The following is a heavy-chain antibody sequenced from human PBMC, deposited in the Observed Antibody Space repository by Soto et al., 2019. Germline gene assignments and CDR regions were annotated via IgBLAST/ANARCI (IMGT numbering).Heavy chain of an antibody. D-gene: IGHD3-22*01. CDR1: GFTFSNFG. CDR2: VSYDGTHQ. J-gene: IGHJ4*02. V-gene: IGHV3-30*18. Sequence: PGGSLRLSCATSGFTFSNFGMHWVRQAPGKGLEWVALVSYDGTHQYYADSVKGRFTISRDNSKNTLYLQMNSLTPEDTAVYYCAKDLHEWELLPEFDYWGKGTLVTVSS. CDR3: AKDLHEWELLPEFDY.